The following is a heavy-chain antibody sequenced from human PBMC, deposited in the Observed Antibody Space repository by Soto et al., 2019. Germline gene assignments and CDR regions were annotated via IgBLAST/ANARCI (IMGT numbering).Heavy chain of an antibody. V-gene: IGHV4-39*01. CDR1: GGSISSSSYY. CDR3: AGYGSGSLYYYYYGMDV. D-gene: IGHD3-10*01. Sequence: PSETLSLTCTVSGGSISSSSYYWGWIRQPPGKGLEWIGSIYYSGSTYYNPSLKSRVTISVDTSKNQFSLKLSSVTAADTAVYYCAGYGSGSLYYYYYGMDVWGQGTTVTVSS. CDR2: IYYSGST. J-gene: IGHJ6*02.